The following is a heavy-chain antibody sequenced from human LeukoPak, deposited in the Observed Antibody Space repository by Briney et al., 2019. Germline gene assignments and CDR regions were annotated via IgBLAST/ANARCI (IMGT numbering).Heavy chain of an antibody. J-gene: IGHJ4*02. D-gene: IGHD6-19*01. Sequence: SATLSLTCTVSGGSVSSGSYYWSWIRQPPGTGLKLIGYIYYSGSTNYKPSLKSRVTISVDTSKNQFSLKLSSVTAADTAVYYCARDLSLAVPVQGYWGQGTLVTASS. CDR2: IYYSGST. CDR3: ARDLSLAVPVQGY. V-gene: IGHV4-61*01. CDR1: GGSVSSGSYY.